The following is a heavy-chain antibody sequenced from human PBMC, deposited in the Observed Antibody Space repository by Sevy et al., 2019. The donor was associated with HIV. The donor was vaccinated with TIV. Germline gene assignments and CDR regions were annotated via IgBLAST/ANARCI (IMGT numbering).Heavy chain of an antibody. Sequence: GGSLRLSCAASGFTFGGSAMHWVRQASGKGLEWVGRIRSKANNYASAHAASVKGRFTIFRDDSKNTAYLQMNSLKTEDTAVYYCTRLGGTVVTSYYAMDVRGQGTTVTVSS. D-gene: IGHD2-21*02. V-gene: IGHV3-73*01. CDR3: TRLGGTVVTSYYAMDV. CDR1: GFTFGGSA. CDR2: IRSKANNYAS. J-gene: IGHJ6*02.